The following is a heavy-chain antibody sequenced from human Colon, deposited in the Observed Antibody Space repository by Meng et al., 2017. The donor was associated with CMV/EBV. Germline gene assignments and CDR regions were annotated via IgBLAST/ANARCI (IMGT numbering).Heavy chain of an antibody. D-gene: IGHD3-3*01. J-gene: IGHJ5*02. CDR3: ARDLDDFWSGYRTPVWFDP. CDR2: ISSSDSETTI. CDR1: GFTLSSYE. Sequence: GGSLRLSCAASGFTLSSYEMSWVRQAPGKGLEWISYISSSDSETTIHYADFVKGRFTISRDNANNALFLQMNSLRAEDTGVYYCARDLDDFWSGYRTPVWFDPWGQGTLVTVSS. V-gene: IGHV3-48*03.